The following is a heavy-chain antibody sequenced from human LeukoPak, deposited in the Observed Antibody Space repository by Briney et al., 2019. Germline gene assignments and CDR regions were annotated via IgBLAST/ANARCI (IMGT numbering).Heavy chain of an antibody. D-gene: IGHD2-2*01. V-gene: IGHV3-48*01. CDR2: ISSSSSAI. Sequence: TGGSLRLSCAASGFTFSSYSMNWVRQAPGKGLEWVSYISSSSSAIYYADSVKGRFTISRDNAKNSLYLQMNSLRAEDTAVYHCAKDGEYQLSNAFDIWGQGTMVTVSS. CDR3: AKDGEYQLSNAFDI. J-gene: IGHJ3*02. CDR1: GFTFSSYS.